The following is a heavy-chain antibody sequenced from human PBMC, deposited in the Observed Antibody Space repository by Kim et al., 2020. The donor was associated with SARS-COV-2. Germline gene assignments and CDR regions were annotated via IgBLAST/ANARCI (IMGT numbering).Heavy chain of an antibody. D-gene: IGHD4-17*01. Sequence: TNYNPSLKSRVTISVDTSKNQFSLKLSSVTAADTAVYYCARGTTRGRFDPWGQGTLVTVSS. CDR2: T. J-gene: IGHJ5*02. CDR3: ARGTTRGRFDP. V-gene: IGHV4-59*09.